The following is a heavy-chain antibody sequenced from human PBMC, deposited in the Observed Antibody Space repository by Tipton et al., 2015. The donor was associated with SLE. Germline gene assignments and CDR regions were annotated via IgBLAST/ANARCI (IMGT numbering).Heavy chain of an antibody. CDR1: SDSISSGTYN. V-gene: IGHV4-39*07. CDR2: IYYTGTTT. D-gene: IGHD5-18*01. Sequence: TLSLTCTVSSDSISSGTYNWGWIRQTPGKGLEWIGSIYYTGTTTYYNSFLKSRVTMSVDTSKNQFSLRLTSVIAADTAVYYCARLHGYSYGLNWFDPWGQGTLISVSS. CDR3: ARLHGYSYGLNWFDP. J-gene: IGHJ5*02.